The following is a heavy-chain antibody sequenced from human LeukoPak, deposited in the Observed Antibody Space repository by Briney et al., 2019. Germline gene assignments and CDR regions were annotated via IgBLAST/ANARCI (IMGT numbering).Heavy chain of an antibody. J-gene: IGHJ4*02. CDR1: GFTFSSYA. Sequence: PGGSLRLSCAASGFTFSSYAMSWVRQAPGKGLEWVSDISGSGGSTYYADSVKGRFTISRDNSKNTLYLQMNSLRAEDTAVYYCAKEGTMVRGVIREPLDYWGQGTLVTVSS. D-gene: IGHD3-10*01. CDR3: AKEGTMVRGVIREPLDY. V-gene: IGHV3-23*01. CDR2: ISGSGGST.